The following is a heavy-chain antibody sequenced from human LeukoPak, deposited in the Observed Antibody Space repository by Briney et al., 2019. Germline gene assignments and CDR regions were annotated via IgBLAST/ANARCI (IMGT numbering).Heavy chain of an antibody. CDR1: GGSISSYY. Sequence: SETLSLTCTVSGGSISSYYWSWIRQPPGKGLEWIGYIYYSGSTNYNPSLKSRVTISVDTSKNQFSLKLSSVPAADTAVYYCARQAVDYTNSDYYYYGMDVWGQGTTVTVSS. J-gene: IGHJ6*02. V-gene: IGHV4-59*08. CDR2: IYYSGST. D-gene: IGHD2-8*01. CDR3: ARQAVDYTNSDYYYYGMDV.